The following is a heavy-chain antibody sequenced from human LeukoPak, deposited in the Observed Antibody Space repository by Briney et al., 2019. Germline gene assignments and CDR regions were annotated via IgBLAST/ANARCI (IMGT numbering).Heavy chain of an antibody. V-gene: IGHV4-39*01. D-gene: IGHD4-17*01. Sequence: PSETLSLTCTVSGGSISSSSYYWGWIRQPPGKGLEWIGSIYYSGSTYYNPSLKSRVTISVDTSKNQFSLKLSSVTAADTAVYYCARRVYGDHYFDYWGQGTLVTVS. CDR3: ARRVYGDHYFDY. CDR2: IYYSGST. J-gene: IGHJ4*02. CDR1: GGSISSSSYY.